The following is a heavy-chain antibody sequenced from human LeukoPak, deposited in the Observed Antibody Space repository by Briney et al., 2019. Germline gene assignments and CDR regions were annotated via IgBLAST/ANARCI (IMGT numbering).Heavy chain of an antibody. CDR3: ARAPARYSRSPNYNWFDP. J-gene: IGHJ5*02. CDR1: GYTFTSYD. D-gene: IGHD6-6*01. CDR2: MNPNSGNT. V-gene: IGHV1-8*01. Sequence: ASVKVSCKASGYTFTSYDINWVRQATGQGLEWMGWMNPNSGNTGYAQKFQGRLTMTRDTSISTAYMELSSLRSEDTAVYYCARAPARYSRSPNYNWFDPWGQGTLVTVSS.